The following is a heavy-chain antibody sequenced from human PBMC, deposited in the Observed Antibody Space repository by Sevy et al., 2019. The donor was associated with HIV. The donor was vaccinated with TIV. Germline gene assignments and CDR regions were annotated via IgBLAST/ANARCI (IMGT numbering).Heavy chain of an antibody. CDR1: GGSISSGGYY. CDR3: ARIYLRKPRYFDL. D-gene: IGHD4-17*01. V-gene: IGHV4-31*02. Sequence: SETLSLTCTVSGGSISSGGYYWSWIRQHPGKGLEGIRYIYYSGSTYYNPSVKSRVTISVDTSKNKFSLKLSSVTAADMAVYYYARIYLRKPRYFDLWGRGTLVTVSS. J-gene: IGHJ2*01. CDR2: IYYSGST.